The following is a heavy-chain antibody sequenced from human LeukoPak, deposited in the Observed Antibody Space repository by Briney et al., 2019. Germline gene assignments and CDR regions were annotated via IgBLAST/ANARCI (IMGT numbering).Heavy chain of an antibody. D-gene: IGHD1-26*01. CDR3: ARDRRASIVGAITY. V-gene: IGHV3-53*01. J-gene: IGHJ4*02. CDR1: GFTVSSNF. CDR2: IYGGGST. Sequence: GGSLRLSCAASGFTVSSNFIAWVRQAPGKGLECVSVIYGGGSTLYSESVKGRSTISRDNSQNTMYLQMNGLRAEDTAVYYCARDRRASIVGAITYWGQGTLVTVSS.